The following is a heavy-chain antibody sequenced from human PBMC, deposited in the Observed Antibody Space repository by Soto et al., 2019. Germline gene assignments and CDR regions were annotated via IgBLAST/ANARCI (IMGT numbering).Heavy chain of an antibody. Sequence: PGGSLRLSCAASGFTFSSYAMHWVRQAPGKGLEWVAVISYDGSNKYYADSVKGRFTISRDNSKNTLYLQMNSLRAEDTAVYYCARDWVDCSGGSCQNPYGMDVWGQGTTVTVSS. V-gene: IGHV3-30-3*01. D-gene: IGHD2-15*01. J-gene: IGHJ6*02. CDR2: ISYDGSNK. CDR1: GFTFSSYA. CDR3: ARDWVDCSGGSCQNPYGMDV.